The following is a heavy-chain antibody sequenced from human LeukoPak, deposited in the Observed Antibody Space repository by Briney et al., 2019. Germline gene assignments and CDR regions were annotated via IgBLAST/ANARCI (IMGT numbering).Heavy chain of an antibody. CDR2: ISYDGSNK. D-gene: IGHD5-24*01. CDR3: AKDRTRDGYRAYYFDY. J-gene: IGHJ4*02. CDR1: GFTFSSYG. V-gene: IGHV3-30*18. Sequence: GGSLRLSCAASGFTFSSYGMHWVRQAPGKGQEWVAVISYDGSNKCYADSVKGRFTISRDNSKNTLYLQMNSLRAEDTAVYYCAKDRTRDGYRAYYFDYWGQGTLVTVSS.